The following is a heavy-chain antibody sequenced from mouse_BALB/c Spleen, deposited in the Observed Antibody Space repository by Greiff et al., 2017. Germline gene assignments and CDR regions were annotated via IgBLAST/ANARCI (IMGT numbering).Heavy chain of an antibody. CDR3: ARLGYDYDY. CDR1: GYTFTSYW. D-gene: IGHD2-4*01. Sequence: VQLQQSGAELMKPGASVKMSCKASGYTFTSYWMHWVKQRPGQGLEWIGYINPSTGYTEYNQKFKDKATLTADKSSSTAYMQLSSLTSEDSAVYYCARLGYDYDYWGQGTTLTVSS. CDR2: INPSTGYT. J-gene: IGHJ2*01. V-gene: IGHV1S26*01.